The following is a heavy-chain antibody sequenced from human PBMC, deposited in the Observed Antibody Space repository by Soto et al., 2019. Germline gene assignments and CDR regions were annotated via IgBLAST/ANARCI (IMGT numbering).Heavy chain of an antibody. V-gene: IGHV3-21*02. Sequence: EVQLVESGGGLVKPGGSLRLSCAASGFTFSRYSINWVRQAPGKGLEWVSSISSSSYIYYADSVKGRFTISRDNAKNSLYLQMNSLRAEDTAVYYCARGDTVTNLESHWFDPWGQGTLVTVSS. CDR1: GFTFSRYS. CDR2: ISSSSYI. CDR3: ARGDTVTNLESHWFDP. J-gene: IGHJ5*02. D-gene: IGHD4-17*01.